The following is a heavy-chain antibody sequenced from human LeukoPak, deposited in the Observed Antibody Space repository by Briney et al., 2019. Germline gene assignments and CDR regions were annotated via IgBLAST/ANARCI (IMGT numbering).Heavy chain of an antibody. J-gene: IGHJ3*02. Sequence: PSETLSLTCTVSGGSISSYYWSWIRQPAGKGLEWIGRIYTSGSTNYNPSLKSRVTMSVGTSKNQFSLKLSSVTAADTAVYYCARDPRYYYDSSGDAFDIWGQGTMVTVSS. CDR3: ARDPRYYYDSSGDAFDI. CDR1: GGSISSYY. V-gene: IGHV4-4*07. CDR2: IYTSGST. D-gene: IGHD3-22*01.